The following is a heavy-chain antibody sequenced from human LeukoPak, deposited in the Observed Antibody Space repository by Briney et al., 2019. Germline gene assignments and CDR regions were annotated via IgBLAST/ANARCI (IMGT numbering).Heavy chain of an antibody. CDR1: GYSFTSYW. CDR2: IYPGDSDT. J-gene: IGHJ3*02. V-gene: IGHV5-51*01. CDR3: ARHHTSGWYKSDAFDI. D-gene: IGHD6-19*01. Sequence: GESLKISCKGSGYSFTSYWIGWVRQMPGKGLEWMGIIYPGDSDTRHSPSFQGQITISADKSISTAYLQWSSLKASDTAMYYCARHHTSGWYKSDAFDIWGQGTMVTVSS.